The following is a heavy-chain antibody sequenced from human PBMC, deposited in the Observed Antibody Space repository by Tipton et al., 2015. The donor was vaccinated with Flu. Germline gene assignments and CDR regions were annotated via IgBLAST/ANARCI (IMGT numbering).Heavy chain of an antibody. V-gene: IGHV3-48*03. CDR2: ITNSSGGTL. CDR1: GFTFSSYD. D-gene: IGHD3-16*01. J-gene: IGHJ5*02. CDR3: ARFAGGP. Sequence: QLVQSGGGLVQPGGSLRLSCAASGFTFSSYDMNWVRQAPGKGLEWVSHITNSSGGTLYYADSVKGRFTISRDNAKNSLYLQMNSLRAEDTAVYHCARFAGGPWGQGTLVTVSS.